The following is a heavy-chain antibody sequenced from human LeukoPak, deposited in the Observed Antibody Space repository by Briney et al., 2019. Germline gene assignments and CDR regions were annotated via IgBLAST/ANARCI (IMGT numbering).Heavy chain of an antibody. J-gene: IGHJ4*02. CDR3: ARVESSSNID. CDR2: ISGSGGNT. Sequence: GGSLRLSCVASGFTFTTYAMNWVRQAPGKGLEWVSGISGSGGNTFNVDSVKGRFTTSRDNSKNTLYLQMNSLRAEDTAVYYCARVESSSNIDWGQGTLVTVSS. CDR1: GFTFTTYA. V-gene: IGHV3-23*01. D-gene: IGHD6-13*01.